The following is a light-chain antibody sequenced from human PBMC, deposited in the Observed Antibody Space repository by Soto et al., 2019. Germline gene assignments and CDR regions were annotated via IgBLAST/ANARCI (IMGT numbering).Light chain of an antibody. V-gene: IGKV3D-15*01. J-gene: IGKJ2*01. CDR3: HQYDHAHQT. CDR1: QSVSSY. Sequence: EIVLTQSPFTLSVSPGETATLSCRASQSVSSYLACYQQKPGQAPRLLIYDASTRATGIPDRFSGSGSATDFSPPISSLQPEDFAASYCHQYDHAHQTYGQGTKVDIK. CDR2: DAS.